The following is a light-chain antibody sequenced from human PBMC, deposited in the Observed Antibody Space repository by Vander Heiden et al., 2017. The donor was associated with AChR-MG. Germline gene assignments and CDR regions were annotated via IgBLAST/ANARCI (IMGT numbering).Light chain of an antibody. CDR3: QQRSNGPPGYT. CDR1: QGVSSY. CDR2: DAS. J-gene: IGKJ2*01. Sequence: EIVLTLSPATPSLSPGERATLSCGASQGVSSYLAWYQQKPGQAPRLLIYDASNRATGIPAKFSGSGSGTDFTLTISSLEPEDFAVYYCQQRSNGPPGYTFGQGTKLEIK. V-gene: IGKV3-11*01.